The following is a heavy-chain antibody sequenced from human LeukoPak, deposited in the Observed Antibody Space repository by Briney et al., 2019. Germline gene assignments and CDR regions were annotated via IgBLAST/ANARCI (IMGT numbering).Heavy chain of an antibody. CDR3: AIDSRSTWHFDY. J-gene: IGHJ4*02. V-gene: IGHV3-23*01. Sequence: AGGSLRLSCAASGFTFSSYAMSCVRQAPGKGLEWVSAISGSGGNTYSADSVKGRFTISRDSSKNTLFLQMNSLRAEDTAVYYCAIDSRSTWHFDYWGQGTLVTVSS. D-gene: IGHD2-2*01. CDR1: GFTFSSYA. CDR2: ISGSGGNT.